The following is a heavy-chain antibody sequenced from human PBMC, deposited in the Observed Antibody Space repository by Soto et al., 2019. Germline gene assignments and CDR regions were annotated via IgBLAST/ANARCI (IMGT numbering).Heavy chain of an antibody. V-gene: IGHV3-74*01. Sequence: EVQLVESGGGLVQPGGSLRLSCVASGFTLSSYWVSWVRQAPGEGLVWVSRINTDGSSTAYADSVKGRFTVSRDNAKNTVYLQMNSLRDEDTALYYCGRGPISGAFTIDSWGQGTLVTVSS. CDR2: INTDGSST. J-gene: IGHJ4*02. D-gene: IGHD1-26*01. CDR1: GFTLSSYW. CDR3: GRGPISGAFTIDS.